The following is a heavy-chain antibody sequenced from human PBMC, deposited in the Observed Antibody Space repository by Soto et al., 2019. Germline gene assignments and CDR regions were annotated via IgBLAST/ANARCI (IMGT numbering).Heavy chain of an antibody. CDR1: GFTFSSYW. V-gene: IGHV3-7*01. D-gene: IGHD2-8*01. CDR2: IKQDGSEK. J-gene: IGHJ5*02. Sequence: GGSLRLSCAASGFTFSSYWMSWVRQAPGKGLEWVANIKQDGSEKYYVDSVKGRFTISRDNAKNSLYLQMNSLRAEDTAVYYCARDRGEGCTNGVCYDWFDPWGQGTLVTVSS. CDR3: ARDRGEGCTNGVCYDWFDP.